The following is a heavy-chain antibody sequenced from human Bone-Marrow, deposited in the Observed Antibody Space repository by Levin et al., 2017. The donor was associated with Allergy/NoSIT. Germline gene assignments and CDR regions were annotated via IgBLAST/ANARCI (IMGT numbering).Heavy chain of an antibody. CDR3: ARDNEGYSYGYYWPDY. CDR1: GGTFSSYT. D-gene: IGHD5-18*01. V-gene: IGHV1-69*04. Sequence: ASVKVSCKASGGTFSSYTISWVRQAPGQGLEWMGRIIPILGIANYAQKFQGRVTITADKSTSTAYMELSSLRSEDTAVYYCARDNEGYSYGYYWPDYWGQGTLVTVSS. CDR2: IIPILGIA. J-gene: IGHJ4*02.